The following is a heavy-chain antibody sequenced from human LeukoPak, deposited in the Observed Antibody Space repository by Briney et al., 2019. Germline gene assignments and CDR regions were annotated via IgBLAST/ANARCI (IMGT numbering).Heavy chain of an antibody. V-gene: IGHV4-59*01. Sequence: SSETLSLTCTVSGGSISSYYWSWIRQPPGKGLEWIGYIYYSGSTNYNPSLKSRVTISVDTSKNQFSLKLSSVTAADTAVYYCARETTGLARYFDYWGQGTLVTVSS. J-gene: IGHJ4*02. D-gene: IGHD4-11*01. CDR1: GGSISSYY. CDR3: ARETTGLARYFDY. CDR2: IYYSGST.